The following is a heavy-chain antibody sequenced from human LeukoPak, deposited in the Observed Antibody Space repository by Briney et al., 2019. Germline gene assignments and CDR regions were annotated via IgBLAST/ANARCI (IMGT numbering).Heavy chain of an antibody. V-gene: IGHV4-34*01. J-gene: IGHJ2*01. CDR2: INHSGST. CDR1: GGSFSGYY. D-gene: IGHD1-26*01. CDR3: ASGWDHWYFDL. Sequence: SETLSLTCAVYGGSFSGYYWSWIRQPPGKGLEWIGEINHSGSTNYNPSLKSRVTISVDTSKNQFPLKLSSVTAADTAVYYCASGWDHWYFDLWGRGTLVTVSS.